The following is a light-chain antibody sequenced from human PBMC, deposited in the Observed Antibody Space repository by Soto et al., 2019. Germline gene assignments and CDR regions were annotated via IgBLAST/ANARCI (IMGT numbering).Light chain of an antibody. Sequence: EIGLTQSPGTLSLSPGDRANLSCKASQGGNSNYLAWYQRRPGQAPRLLIYNAYTRATGIPDRFSGSGSGTDFTLTISRLEPEDFALYFCQQYGNSPLTFGPGTKVDI. J-gene: IGKJ3*01. V-gene: IGKV3-20*01. CDR2: NAY. CDR1: QGGNSNY. CDR3: QQYGNSPLT.